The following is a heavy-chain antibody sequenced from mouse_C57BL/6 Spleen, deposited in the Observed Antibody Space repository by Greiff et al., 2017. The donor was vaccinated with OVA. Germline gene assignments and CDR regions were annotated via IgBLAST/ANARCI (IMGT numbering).Heavy chain of an antibody. CDR1: GYTFTSYW. V-gene: IGHV1-52*01. J-gene: IGHJ4*01. CDR3: ARGGWLQVTDYAMDY. CDR2: IDPSDSET. D-gene: IGHD2-2*01. Sequence: QVQLQQPGAELVRPGSSVKLSCKASGYTFTSYWMHWVKQRPIQGLEWIGNIDPSDSETHYNQKFKDKATLTVDKSSSTAYMQLSSLTSEDSAAYYCARGGWLQVTDYAMDYWGQGTSVTVSS.